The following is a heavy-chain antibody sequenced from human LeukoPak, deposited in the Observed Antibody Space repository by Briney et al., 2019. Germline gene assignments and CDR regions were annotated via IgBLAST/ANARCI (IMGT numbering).Heavy chain of an antibody. CDR3: ARHVWLQPFDY. V-gene: IGHV4-59*08. CDR1: GGSMNSYY. CDR2: IYYSGST. Sequence: PSETLSLTCSVSGGSMNSYYWSWIRQSPGKGLEWIGYIYYSGSTSYNPSLKSRVTLSVDTSKNQFSLKLSSVTAADTAVYYCARHVWLQPFDYWGQGTLVTVSS. D-gene: IGHD3-9*01. J-gene: IGHJ4*02.